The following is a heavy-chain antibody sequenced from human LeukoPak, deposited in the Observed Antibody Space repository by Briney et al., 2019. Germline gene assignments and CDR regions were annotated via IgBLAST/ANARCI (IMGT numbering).Heavy chain of an antibody. D-gene: IGHD1-7*01. Sequence: SETLSLTCTVSGGSIGRYYWSWVRQPAGKGLEWIGRIYASGITDYNPSLKSRVTMSVDTSKNQFSLNLSSVTAADTAVYYCARELLELPYYYYYMDVWGKGTTVTVSS. CDR1: GGSIGRYY. V-gene: IGHV4-4*07. CDR2: IYASGIT. CDR3: ARELLELPYYYYYMDV. J-gene: IGHJ6*03.